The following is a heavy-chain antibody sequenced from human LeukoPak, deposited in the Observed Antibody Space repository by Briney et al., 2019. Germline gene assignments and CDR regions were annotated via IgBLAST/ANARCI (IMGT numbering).Heavy chain of an antibody. D-gene: IGHD5-18*01. CDR1: GFTFSSYG. J-gene: IGHJ4*02. V-gene: IGHV3-30*03. Sequence: GGSLRLSCAASGFTFSSYGMHWVRQAPGKGLEWVAVISYDGSNKYYADSVEGRFTISRDNSKNTLYLQMNSPRAEDTAVYYCTAGGGTAMVIDYWGQGTLVTVSS. CDR2: ISYDGSNK. CDR3: TAGGGTAMVIDY.